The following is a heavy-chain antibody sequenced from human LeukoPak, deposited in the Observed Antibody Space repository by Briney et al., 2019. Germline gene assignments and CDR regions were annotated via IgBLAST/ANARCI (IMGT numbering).Heavy chain of an antibody. D-gene: IGHD4-11*01. CDR1: GFTFSNYW. Sequence: GGSLRLSCVASGFTFSNYWLSWVRQAPGKGLEWVANIKGDGSEKFYVDSVKGRFTISRDNDKNSLYLQMNSLRAEDTAVYYCARSSMTTFDAVVVGYYYYMDVWGKGTTVTVSS. J-gene: IGHJ6*03. V-gene: IGHV3-7*03. CDR3: ARSSMTTFDAVVVGYYYYMDV. CDR2: IKGDGSEK.